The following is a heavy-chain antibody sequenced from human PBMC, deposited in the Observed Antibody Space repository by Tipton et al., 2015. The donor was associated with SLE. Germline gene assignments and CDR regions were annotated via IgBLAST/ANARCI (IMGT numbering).Heavy chain of an antibody. J-gene: IGHJ4*02. V-gene: IGHV3-53*05. CDR2: IYSGETT. D-gene: IGHD2-15*01. Sequence: SLRLSCAASGFIVRSHYVSWVRQAPGKGLEWVSVIYSGETTYYADSVKGRFAISRDNSKNTLYLQMNSLRPEDTAVYYCATLWGYCSVGRCYSAFWGQGTLVTVSS. CDR3: ATLWGYCSVGRCYSAF. CDR1: GFIVRSHY.